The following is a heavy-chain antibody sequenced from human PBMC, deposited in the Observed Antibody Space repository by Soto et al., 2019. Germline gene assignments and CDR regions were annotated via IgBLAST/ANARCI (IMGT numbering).Heavy chain of an antibody. V-gene: IGHV3-7*01. CDR2: IMKDGGVK. CDR1: GFTFSGYW. D-gene: IGHD2-21*02. J-gene: IGHJ4*02. CDR3: ARDSDFYKADY. Sequence: EVHLVESGEGLVQPGGSLRLSCAASGFTFSGYWMGWVRQAPGKGLEWVASIMKDGGVKKYVDSVKGRFTISRDNAKNSLFLQMNSLRAEDTAVYYCARDSDFYKADYWGQGTLVTVSS.